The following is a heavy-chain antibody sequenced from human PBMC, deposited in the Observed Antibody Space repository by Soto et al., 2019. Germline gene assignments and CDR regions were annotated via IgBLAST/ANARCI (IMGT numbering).Heavy chain of an antibody. CDR1: GFTFSSYG. J-gene: IGHJ6*02. CDR3: AKDWDPRMNSSCWYRGSSNYYYGMDV. CDR2: ISYDGSNK. V-gene: IGHV3-30*18. Sequence: PGGSLRLSCAASGFTFSSYGMHWVRQAPGKGLEWVAVISYDGSNKYYAGSVKGRFTISRDNSKNTLYLQMNSLRAEDTAVYYCAKDWDPRMNSSCWYRGSSNYYYGMDVWGQGTTVTVSS. D-gene: IGHD6-13*01.